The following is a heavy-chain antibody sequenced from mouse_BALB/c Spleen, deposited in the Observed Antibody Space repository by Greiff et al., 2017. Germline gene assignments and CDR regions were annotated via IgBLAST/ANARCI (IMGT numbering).Heavy chain of an antibody. CDR1: GFTFSSFG. J-gene: IGHJ4*01. CDR3: ASQGNAMDY. CDR2: ISSGSSTI. Sequence: EVQLVESGGGLVQPGGSRKLSCAASGFTFSSFGMHWVRQAPEKGLEWVAYISSGSSTIYYADTVKGRFTISRDNPKNTLFLQMTSLRSEDTAMYYCASQGNAMDYWGQGTSVTVSS. V-gene: IGHV5-17*02.